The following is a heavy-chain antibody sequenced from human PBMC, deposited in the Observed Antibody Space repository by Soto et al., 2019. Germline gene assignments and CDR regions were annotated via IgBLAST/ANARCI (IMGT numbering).Heavy chain of an antibody. D-gene: IGHD1-1*01. CDR1: GYTFTSYG. CDR3: ARALSTTDV. CDR2: IRAYNGNT. J-gene: IGHJ6*02. V-gene: IGHV1-18*01. Sequence: QVQLVQSGAEVKKPGASVKVSCKASGYTFTSYGISWVRQAPGQGLEWMGWIRAYNGNTNYAQKPQGRVTMSTDTSTSKAYMEPRSLSSDDTAVYYCARALSTTDVWGQGAPVTVS.